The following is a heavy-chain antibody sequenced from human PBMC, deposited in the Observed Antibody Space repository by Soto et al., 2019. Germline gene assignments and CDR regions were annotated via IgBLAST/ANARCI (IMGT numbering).Heavy chain of an antibody. J-gene: IGHJ6*02. V-gene: IGHV1-2*04. CDR1: GYTFTGYY. CDR2: INPNSGGT. Sequence: QVQLVQSGAEVKKPGASVKVSCKASGYTFTGYYMHWVRQAPGQGLEWMGWINPNSGGTNYAQKFQGWVTMTRDTSISTACMGLSRLRSDDTAVYYCARARLCSSTSCYETNYYYYGMDVWGQGTTVTVSS. CDR3: ARARLCSSTSCYETNYYYYGMDV. D-gene: IGHD2-2*01.